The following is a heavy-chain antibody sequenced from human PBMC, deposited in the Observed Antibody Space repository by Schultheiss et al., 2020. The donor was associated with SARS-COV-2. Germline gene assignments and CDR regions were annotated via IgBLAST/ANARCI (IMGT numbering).Heavy chain of an antibody. J-gene: IGHJ6*02. CDR3: ARDGGGNLYYYYYGMDV. CDR1: GFTFSSYG. Sequence: GGSLRLSCAASGFTFSSYGMHWVRQAPGKGLEWVSYISSSGSTIYYSDSVKGRFTISRDNAKNTLYLQMNSLRAEDTAVYYCARDGGGNLYYYYYGMDVWGQGTTVTVSS. V-gene: IGHV3-48*04. D-gene: IGHD4-23*01. CDR2: ISSSGSTI.